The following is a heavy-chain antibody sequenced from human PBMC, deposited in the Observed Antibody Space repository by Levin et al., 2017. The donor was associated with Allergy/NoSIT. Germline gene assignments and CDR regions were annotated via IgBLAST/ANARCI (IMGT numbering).Heavy chain of an antibody. CDR3: ARAWQYYDSSGYDY. CDR1: GFTVSSNY. V-gene: IGHV3-66*01. CDR2: IYSGGST. D-gene: IGHD3-22*01. Sequence: PGGSLRLSCAASGFTVSSNYMSWVRQAPGKGLEWVSVIYSGGSTYYADSVKGRFTISRDNSKNTLYLQMNSLRAEDTAVYYCARAWQYYDSSGYDYWGQGTLVTVSS. J-gene: IGHJ4*02.